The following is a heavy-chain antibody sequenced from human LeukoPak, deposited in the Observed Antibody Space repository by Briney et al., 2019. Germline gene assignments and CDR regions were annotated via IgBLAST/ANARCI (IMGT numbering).Heavy chain of an antibody. CDR1: GGSISSSSYY. Sequence: ETLSLTCTVSGGSISSSSYYWGWIRQPPGKGLEWVANIKQDGSEKYYVDSVKGRFTISRDNAKNSLYLQMNSLRAEDTAVYYCARDSSYGSGSYPKLWGQGTLVTVSS. J-gene: IGHJ4*02. CDR2: IKQDGSEK. CDR3: ARDSSYGSGSYPKL. V-gene: IGHV3-7*01. D-gene: IGHD3-10*01.